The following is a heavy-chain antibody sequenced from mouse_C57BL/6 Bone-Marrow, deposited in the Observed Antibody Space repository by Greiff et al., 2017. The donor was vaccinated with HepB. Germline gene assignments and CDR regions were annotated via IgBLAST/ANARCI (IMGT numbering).Heavy chain of an antibody. J-gene: IGHJ3*01. CDR1: GFSLTSYG. Sequence: VKLMESGPGLVAPSQSLSITCTVSGFSLTSYGVDWVRQSPGKGLEWLGVIWGVGSTNYNSALKSRLSISKDNSKSQVFLKMNSLQTDDTAMYYCASGNWDSSWFAYWGQGTLVTVSA. CDR3: ASGNWDSSWFAY. V-gene: IGHV2-6*01. D-gene: IGHD4-1*01. CDR2: IWGVGST.